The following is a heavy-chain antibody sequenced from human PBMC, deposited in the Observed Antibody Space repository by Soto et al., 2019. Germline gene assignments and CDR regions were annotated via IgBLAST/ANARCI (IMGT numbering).Heavy chain of an antibody. Sequence: GGSLRLSCVASGFTFSNYWMHWVRQAPGKGLVWVSRISPDGSSTNYADSVTGRFTISRDNAKNTLYLQTNSLRAEDTAAYYCARDNWNSYWGQGTLVTVSS. J-gene: IGHJ4*02. CDR1: GFTFSNYW. CDR3: ARDNWNSY. D-gene: IGHD1-7*01. CDR2: ISPDGSST. V-gene: IGHV3-74*01.